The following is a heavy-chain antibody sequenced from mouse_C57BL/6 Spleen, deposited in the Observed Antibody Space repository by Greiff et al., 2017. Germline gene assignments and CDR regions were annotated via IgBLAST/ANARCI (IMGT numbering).Heavy chain of an antibody. CDR1: GYTFTGYW. D-gene: IGHD4-1*01. V-gene: IGHV1-9*01. Sequence: QVQLQQSGAELMKPGASVKLSCKATGYTFTGYWIEWVKQRPGHGLEWIGEILPGSGSTNYNEKFKGKATFTADTSSNTAYMQLSILTTEDSAIYCCTNLGREKYFDFWGTGTTVTVSS. CDR3: TNLGREKYFDF. J-gene: IGHJ1*03. CDR2: ILPGSGST.